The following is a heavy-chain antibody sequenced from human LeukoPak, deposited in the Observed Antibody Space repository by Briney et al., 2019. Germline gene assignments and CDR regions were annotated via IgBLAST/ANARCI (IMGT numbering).Heavy chain of an antibody. V-gene: IGHV4-34*01. CDR2: INHSGST. Sequence: GSLRLSCAASGFSVRTTYMSWIRQPPGKGLEWIGEINHSGSTNYNPSLKSRVTISVDTSKNQFSLKLSSVTAADTAVYYCARFNMVRGVDYWGQGTLVTVSS. CDR3: ARFNMVRGVDY. D-gene: IGHD3-10*01. CDR1: GFSVRTTY. J-gene: IGHJ4*02.